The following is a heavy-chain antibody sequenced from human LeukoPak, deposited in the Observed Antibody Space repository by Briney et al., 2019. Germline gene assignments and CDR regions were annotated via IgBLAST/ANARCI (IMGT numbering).Heavy chain of an antibody. Sequence: PSETLSLTCTVSGGSISSYYWSWIRQPPGKGLEWIGYIYYSGSTNYNPSLKSRVTISVDTSKNQFSLKLSSVTAADTAVYYCARDSGDYHFFFDYWGQGILVTVSS. V-gene: IGHV4-59*12. CDR1: GGSISSYY. CDR2: IYYSGST. CDR3: ARDSGDYHFFFDY. J-gene: IGHJ4*02. D-gene: IGHD4-17*01.